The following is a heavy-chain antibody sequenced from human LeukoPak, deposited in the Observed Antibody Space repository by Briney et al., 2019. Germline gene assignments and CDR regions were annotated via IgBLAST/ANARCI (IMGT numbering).Heavy chain of an antibody. CDR1: GYTFTSYY. J-gene: IGHJ4*02. CDR2: INPSGGST. CDR3: ARGIVVVPAALSY. D-gene: IGHD2-2*01. Sequence: ASVTVSCMASGYTFTSYYMHWVRQAPGQGLEWMGIINPSGGSTSYAQQFQGRVTMTRDTSTSTVHMELSSLRSEDTAVYYCARGIVVVPAALSYWGQRTLHPVFS. V-gene: IGHV1-46*01.